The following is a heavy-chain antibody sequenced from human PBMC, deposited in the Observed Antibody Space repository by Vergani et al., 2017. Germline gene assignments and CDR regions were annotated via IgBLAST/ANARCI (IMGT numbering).Heavy chain of an antibody. D-gene: IGHD3-3*01. Sequence: QVQLQESGPGLVKPSQTLSRTCTVSGGSISSGSYYWSWIRQPAGKGLEWIGRIYTSGSTNYNPSLKSRVTMSVDTSKNQFSLKLSSMTAADTAVYYCARGITIFGGGGWFDPWGQGTLVTVSS. CDR3: ARGITIFGGGGWFDP. J-gene: IGHJ5*02. V-gene: IGHV4-61*02. CDR2: IYTSGST. CDR1: GGSISSGSYY.